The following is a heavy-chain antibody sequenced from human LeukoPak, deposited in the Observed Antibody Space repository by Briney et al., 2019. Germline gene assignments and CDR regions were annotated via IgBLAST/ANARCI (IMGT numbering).Heavy chain of an antibody. D-gene: IGHD6-19*01. CDR2: ISSGSSTR. CDR1: GFTFSSYE. J-gene: IGHJ4*02. Sequence: GGSLRLSCAASGFTFSSYEMNWVRQAPGKGLEWVSYISSGSSTRYYTDSVKGRFTISRDNAKNSLYLQMNSLRAEDTAVYYCARDSSGWDFDYWGQGTLVTVSS. V-gene: IGHV3-48*03. CDR3: ARDSSGWDFDY.